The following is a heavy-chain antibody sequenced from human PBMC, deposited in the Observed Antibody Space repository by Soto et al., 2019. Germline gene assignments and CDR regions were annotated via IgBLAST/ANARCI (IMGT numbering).Heavy chain of an antibody. CDR1: GGTFNNYA. CDR2: IIPLFGTA. V-gene: IGHV1-69*06. J-gene: IGHJ4*02. CDR3: ARLIGEGYSGTYALDY. D-gene: IGHD1-26*01. Sequence: QVQLVQSGAEVKKPGSSVKVSCKASGGTFNNYAISWVRQAPGQGLEWMGGIIPLFGTANYAQKFEGRVTITADKSTDTGYMELSSLKSEDTAVYYCARLIGEGYSGTYALDYWGQGTLVTVSS.